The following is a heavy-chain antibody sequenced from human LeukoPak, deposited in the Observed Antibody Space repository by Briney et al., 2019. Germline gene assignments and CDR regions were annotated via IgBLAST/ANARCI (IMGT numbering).Heavy chain of an antibody. CDR2: IIPIFGTA. CDR1: GGTFSSYA. CDR3: ARRTVVNYFDY. J-gene: IGHJ4*02. D-gene: IGHD4-23*01. Sequence: ASVKVSYKASGGTFSSYAISWVRQAPGQGLEWMGGIIPIFGTANYAQKFQGRVTITADESTSTAYMELSSLRSEDTAVYYCARRTVVNYFDYWAREPWSPSPQ. V-gene: IGHV1-69*01.